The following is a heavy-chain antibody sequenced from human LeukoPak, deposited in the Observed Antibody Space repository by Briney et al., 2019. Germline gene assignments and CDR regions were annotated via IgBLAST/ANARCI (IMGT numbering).Heavy chain of an antibody. V-gene: IGHV3-21*04. CDR2: ISSSSSYI. J-gene: IGHJ6*03. CDR3: ARGVLGYDYVWGSYRPPNYYYYYYYMDV. CDR1: GFTFSSYT. D-gene: IGHD3-16*02. Sequence: GGSLRLSCAASGFTFSSYTMNWVRQAPGKGLEWVSSISSSSSYIYYADSVKGRFTISRDNAKNSLYLQMNSLRAEDTALYYCARGVLGYDYVWGSYRPPNYYYYYYYMDVWGKGTTVTVSS.